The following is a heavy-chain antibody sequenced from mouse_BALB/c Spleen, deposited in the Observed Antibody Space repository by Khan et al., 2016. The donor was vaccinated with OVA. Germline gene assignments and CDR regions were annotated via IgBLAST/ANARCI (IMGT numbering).Heavy chain of an antibody. D-gene: IGHD1-2*01. V-gene: IGHV3-2*02. Sequence: EVQLQESGPGLVKPSQSLSLTCTVTGYSITTNYAWDWIRQFPGNKLEWMGYISYSGSTSYNPSLKSRISITRDTSKNQFFLQLNSVTTEDTATYYCARKNYYGCAVDYWGQGTSVTVSS. CDR1: GYSITTNYA. J-gene: IGHJ4*01. CDR2: ISYSGST. CDR3: ARKNYYGCAVDY.